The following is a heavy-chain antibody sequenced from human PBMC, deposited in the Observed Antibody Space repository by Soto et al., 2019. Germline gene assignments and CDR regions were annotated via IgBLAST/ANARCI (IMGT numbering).Heavy chain of an antibody. Sequence: PSETLSLTCTVSGGSISSTDYYWGWIRQTPGKGLEWIGNIYYSGTATYNPSLQSRVTISIDTSKSQFSLNLRSVTAADTAVYYCARLGGYYQAFDSWGHGALVTVSS. D-gene: IGHD3-22*01. V-gene: IGHV4-39*01. CDR1: GGSISSTDYY. CDR3: ARLGGYYQAFDS. J-gene: IGHJ4*01. CDR2: IYYSGTA.